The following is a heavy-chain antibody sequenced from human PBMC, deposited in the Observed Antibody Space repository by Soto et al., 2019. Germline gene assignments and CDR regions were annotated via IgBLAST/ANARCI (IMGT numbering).Heavy chain of an antibody. CDR3: ARGPRNPGTFYYYYGMDV. V-gene: IGHV4-34*01. CDR2: INHSGST. Sequence: PSETLSLTCAVYGGSFSGYYWSWIRQPPGKGLEWIGEINHSGSTNYNPSLKSRVTISVDTSKNQFSLKLSSVTAADTAVYYCARGPRNPGTFYYYYGMDVWGQGTTVTVSS. D-gene: IGHD1-7*01. J-gene: IGHJ6*02. CDR1: GGSFSGYY.